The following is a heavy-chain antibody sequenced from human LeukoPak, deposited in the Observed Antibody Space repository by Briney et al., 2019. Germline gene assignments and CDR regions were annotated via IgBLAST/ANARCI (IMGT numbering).Heavy chain of an antibody. CDR3: VRDIWGDCSGGRCYQ. Sequence: SVRVSCKASGCTFRSYAFSWLRQAPGQGLEWMGNIIPIFGTPKYAQKFQGRVTISAYESTATAYMELSSLRSDDTAMYYCVRDIWGDCSGGRCYQWGQGTLVTVSS. D-gene: IGHD2-15*01. V-gene: IGHV1-69*13. J-gene: IGHJ4*02. CDR1: GCTFRSYA. CDR2: IIPIFGTP.